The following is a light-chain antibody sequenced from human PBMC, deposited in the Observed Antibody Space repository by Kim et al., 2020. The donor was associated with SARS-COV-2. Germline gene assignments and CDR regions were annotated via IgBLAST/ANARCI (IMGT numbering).Light chain of an antibody. J-gene: IGLJ3*02. CDR3: AAWDDSLYGRV. CDR2: GND. Sequence: QSVLTQPPSASGTPGQRVTISCSGSASNIRSHPVSWYRQVPGTAPKLLIYGNDQRPSGVPDRFSGSKSGTSASLAISGLQSEDEADYFCAAWDDSLYGRVFGGGTKLTVL. CDR1: ASNIRSHP. V-gene: IGLV1-44*01.